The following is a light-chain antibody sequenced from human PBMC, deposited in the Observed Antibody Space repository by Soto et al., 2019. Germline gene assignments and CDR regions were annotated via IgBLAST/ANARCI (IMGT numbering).Light chain of an antibody. Sequence: EIVMTQSPATLSVSPGERATLSCRASQSVSSYLAWYQQKPGQAPRLLIYDASTRATGIPARFSGSGSGTEFTLTISSLQSEDFAVYYCQQYINWPPWTFGQGTKVEIK. V-gene: IGKV3-15*01. CDR2: DAS. CDR1: QSVSSY. J-gene: IGKJ1*01. CDR3: QQYINWPPWT.